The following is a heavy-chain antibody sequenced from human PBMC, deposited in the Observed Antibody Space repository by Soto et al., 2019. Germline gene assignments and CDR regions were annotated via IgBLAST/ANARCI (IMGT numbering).Heavy chain of an antibody. V-gene: IGHV4-59*01. CDR1: GGSISSYY. CDR2: IYYRGST. J-gene: IGHJ5*02. CDR3: ARTDYYDSSGSFDP. Sequence: SETLSLTCTVSGGSISSYYWSWIRQPPGKGLEWIGYIYYRGSTNYNPSLKSRVTISVDTSKNQFSLKLSSVTAADTAVYYCARTDYYDSSGSFDPWGQGTLVTVSS. D-gene: IGHD3-22*01.